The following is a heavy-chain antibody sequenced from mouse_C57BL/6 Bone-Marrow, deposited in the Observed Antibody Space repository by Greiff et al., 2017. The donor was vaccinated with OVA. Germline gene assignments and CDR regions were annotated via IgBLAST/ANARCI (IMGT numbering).Heavy chain of an antibody. CDR1: GYTFTSYW. CDR3: ASTYYYGSGLYWDFDD. D-gene: IGHD1-1*01. V-gene: IGHV1-55*01. Sequence: QVQLQQPGAELVKPGASVKMSCKASGYTFTSYWITWVKQRPGQGLEWIGDIYPGSGSTNYNEKFKSKATLTVDTSSSTAYMQLSSLTSENCAVYYCASTYYYGSGLYWDFDDWGTGTTVTVSA. J-gene: IGHJ1*03. CDR2: IYPGSGST.